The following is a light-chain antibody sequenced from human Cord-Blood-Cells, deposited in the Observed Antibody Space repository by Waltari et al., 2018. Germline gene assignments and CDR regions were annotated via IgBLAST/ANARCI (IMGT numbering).Light chain of an antibody. CDR3: QQYDNLVFT. CDR2: DAS. CDR1: QDISNY. V-gene: IGKV1-33*01. J-gene: IGKJ3*01. Sequence: IQMPQFPSSLLASVGNNVPRTCQASQDISNYLNWYQQKPGKAPKLLIYDASNLETGVPSRFSGSGSGTDFTFTISSLQPEDIATYYCQQYDNLVFTFGPGTKVDIK.